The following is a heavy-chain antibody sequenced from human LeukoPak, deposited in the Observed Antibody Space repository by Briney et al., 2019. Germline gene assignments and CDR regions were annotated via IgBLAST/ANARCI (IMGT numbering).Heavy chain of an antibody. Sequence: PSETLSLTCTVSGGSLSSSSSSYWGWIRQPPGKGLEWIGSIYHSGSTYYNPSLKSRVTISVDTSKNQFSLKLSSVTAADTAVYYCARVYVVVIRQGYYYMDVWGKGTTVTVSS. CDR2: IYHSGST. CDR1: GGSLSSSSSSY. D-gene: IGHD3-22*01. CDR3: ARVYVVVIRQGYYYMDV. V-gene: IGHV4-39*07. J-gene: IGHJ6*03.